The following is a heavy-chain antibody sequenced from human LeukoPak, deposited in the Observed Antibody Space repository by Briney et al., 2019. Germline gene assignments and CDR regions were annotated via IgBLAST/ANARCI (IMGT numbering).Heavy chain of an antibody. V-gene: IGHV1-46*02. CDR2: INPSGGST. CDR1: GYTFNNHY. J-gene: IGHJ4*02. Sequence: ASVKVSCKASGYTFNNHYMYWVRQAPGQGLEWMGVINPSGGSTSYAQKFQGRVTMTRDTSTRTVYMEVNSLRSEDTAVYYCARKGTYSSAIGRGYWGQGPLVTVPS. CDR3: ARKGTYSSAIGRGY. D-gene: IGHD6-19*01.